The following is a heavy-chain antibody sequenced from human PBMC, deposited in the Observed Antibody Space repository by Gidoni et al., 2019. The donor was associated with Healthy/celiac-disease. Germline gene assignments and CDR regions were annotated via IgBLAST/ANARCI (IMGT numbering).Heavy chain of an antibody. V-gene: IGHV1-8*01. CDR1: GYTFTSSD. CDR2: MNPNRGTT. J-gene: IGHJ6*03. D-gene: IGHD6-13*01. CDR3: ARGGDGSSSPGGYYYYYMDV. Sequence: QVQLVQSGAEVTKPGASVQVSCKASGYTFTSSDINWVRQATGQGLEWMGWMNPNRGTTGYAQKFQGRVTMTRNTSISTAYMELSSLRSEDTAVYYCARGGDGSSSPGGYYYYYMDVWGKGTTVTVSS.